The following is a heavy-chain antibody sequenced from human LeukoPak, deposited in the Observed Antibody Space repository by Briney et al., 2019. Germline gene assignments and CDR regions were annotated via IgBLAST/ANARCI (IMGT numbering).Heavy chain of an antibody. CDR1: GFTFKTFG. CDR3: RAATRYLSNYFDY. Sequence: GGSLRLSCAASGFTFKTFGMHWVRQAPGKGLEWVAVISFDGSERYYADSVKGRFTISRDNSRDTLFLQMNSLTPEDTAVYSCRAATRYLSNYFDYWGQGVLVPVSS. D-gene: IGHD4-11*01. J-gene: IGHJ4*02. CDR2: ISFDGSER. V-gene: IGHV3-30*03.